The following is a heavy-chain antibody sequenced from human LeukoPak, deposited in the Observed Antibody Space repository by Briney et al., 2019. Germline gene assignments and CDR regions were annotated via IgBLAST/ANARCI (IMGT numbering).Heavy chain of an antibody. J-gene: IGHJ4*02. Sequence: SETPSLTCAVYVGSFSGYYWGWLRQPPGKGLEWIGEINHSGSTNYNPSLKSRVTISVDTSKNQFSMKLSSVTAADTAVYYCARKAKLSSSSFFDYGGQGTLVTVSS. CDR2: INHSGST. CDR1: VGSFSGYY. D-gene: IGHD6-6*01. V-gene: IGHV4-34*01. CDR3: ARKAKLSSSSFFDY.